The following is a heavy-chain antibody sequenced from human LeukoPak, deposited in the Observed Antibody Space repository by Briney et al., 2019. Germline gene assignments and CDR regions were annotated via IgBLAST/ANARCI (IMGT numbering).Heavy chain of an antibody. Sequence: SETLSLTCAVYGGSFSGYYWSWIRQPPGKGLVWIGEINHSGSTNYNPSLKSRVTISVDTSKNQFSLKLSSVTAADTAVYYCARAAVEMATMDYWFDPWGQGTLVTVSS. CDR1: GGSFSGYY. CDR2: INHSGST. J-gene: IGHJ5*02. D-gene: IGHD5-24*01. CDR3: ARAAVEMATMDYWFDP. V-gene: IGHV4-34*01.